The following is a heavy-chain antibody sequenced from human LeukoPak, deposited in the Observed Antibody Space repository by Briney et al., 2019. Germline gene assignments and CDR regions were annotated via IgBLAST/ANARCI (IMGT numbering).Heavy chain of an antibody. Sequence: GGSLRLSCAASGFTFSSYEMNWVRQAPGKGLEWVSYISSSGSTIYYADSVKGRLTISRDNAKNSLYLQMNSLRAEDTAVYYCARDRVVVTAIQNRYFDYWGQGTLVTVSS. V-gene: IGHV3-48*03. CDR3: ARDRVVVTAIQNRYFDY. D-gene: IGHD2-21*02. J-gene: IGHJ4*02. CDR1: GFTFSSYE. CDR2: ISSSGSTI.